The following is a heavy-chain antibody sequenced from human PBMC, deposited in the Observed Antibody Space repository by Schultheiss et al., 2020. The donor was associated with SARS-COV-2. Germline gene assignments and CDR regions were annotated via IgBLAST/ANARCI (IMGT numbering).Heavy chain of an antibody. CDR3: AKGAGRQRGFDY. CDR1: GFTFSSYA. J-gene: IGHJ4*02. CDR2: ISSNGGST. D-gene: IGHD6-19*01. V-gene: IGHV3-64*01. Sequence: GGSLRLSCAASGFTFSSYAMHWVRQAPGKGLEYVSAISSNGGSTYYANSVKGRFTISRHNSKNTLYLQMNSLRAEDTAVYYCAKGAGRQRGFDYWGQGTLVTVSS.